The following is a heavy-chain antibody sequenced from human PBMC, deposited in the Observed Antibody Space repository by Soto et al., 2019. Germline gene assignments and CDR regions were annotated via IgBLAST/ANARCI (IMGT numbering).Heavy chain of an antibody. CDR3: AREVRQSVVIDY. CDR1: GYTFTSYA. CDR2: INAGNGNT. J-gene: IGHJ4*02. V-gene: IGHV1-3*01. D-gene: IGHD6-6*01. Sequence: ASVKVSCKASGYTFTSYAMHWVRQAPGQRLEWMGWINAGNGNTKYSQKLQGRDNITRDTSASTAYMELSSLRSEDTAVYYCAREVRQSVVIDYWGQGTLVTVSS.